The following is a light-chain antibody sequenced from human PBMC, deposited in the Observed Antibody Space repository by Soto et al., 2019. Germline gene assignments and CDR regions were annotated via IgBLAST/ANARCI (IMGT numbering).Light chain of an antibody. V-gene: IGKV3-15*01. CDR2: GAS. CDR1: QSVSRN. J-gene: IGKJ2*01. CDR3: QHYNHWPYT. Sequence: EIVMTQSPDNLSVSPGERATLSCRASQSVSRNLAWYQQKPGQTPRLLIYGASTRATGIPARFSGSVSGTEFTLTISSLQSEDFAVYYCQHYNHWPYTFGQGTKLEIK.